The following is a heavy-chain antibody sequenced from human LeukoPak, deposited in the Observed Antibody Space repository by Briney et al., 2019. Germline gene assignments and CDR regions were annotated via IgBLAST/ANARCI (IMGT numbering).Heavy chain of an antibody. D-gene: IGHD2-15*01. CDR2: ISYDESDK. Sequence: GGSLRLSCAASGFTYSNYGMHWVRQAPGKGLEWVAVISYDESDKYYADSVKGRFTISRDNSKNTLYLQMNSLRPEDTAVYYCAKGVVAATNAAYYGMDVWGQGTTVTVSS. V-gene: IGHV3-30*18. J-gene: IGHJ6*02. CDR3: AKGVVAATNAAYYGMDV. CDR1: GFTYSNYG.